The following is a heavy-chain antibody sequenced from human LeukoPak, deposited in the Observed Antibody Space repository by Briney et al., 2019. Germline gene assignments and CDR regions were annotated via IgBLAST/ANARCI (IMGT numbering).Heavy chain of an antibody. Sequence: PGGSLRPSCAASGFTFSTYAMHWVRQAPGKGLEWAAAIWYDGSNKYYADSVNGRFTISRDNSKNTLYLQMNSLRAEDRAVYYCARARYYYGSGSYSLDAFDMWGQGTMVTVSS. CDR2: IWYDGSNK. J-gene: IGHJ3*02. D-gene: IGHD3-10*01. CDR1: GFTFSTYA. CDR3: ARARYYYGSGSYSLDAFDM. V-gene: IGHV3-33*01.